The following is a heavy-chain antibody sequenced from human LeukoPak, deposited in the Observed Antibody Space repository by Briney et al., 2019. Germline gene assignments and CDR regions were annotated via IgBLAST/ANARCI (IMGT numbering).Heavy chain of an antibody. CDR3: TTDGMVLPYYGSGQPNDN. CDR1: GFTFSSYD. D-gene: IGHD3-10*01. V-gene: IGHV3-23*01. Sequence: GGSLRLSCAASGFTFSSYDMSWVRQAPGKGLEWVSGIGGGGGSTYYADSVKGRFTISRDNSKNTLYLQMNSLRAEDTAVYYCTTDGMVLPYYGSGQPNDNWGQGTLVTVSS. J-gene: IGHJ4*02. CDR2: IGGGGGST.